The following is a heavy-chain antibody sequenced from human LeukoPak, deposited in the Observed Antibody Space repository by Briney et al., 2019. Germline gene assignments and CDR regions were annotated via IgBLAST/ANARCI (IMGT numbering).Heavy chain of an antibody. J-gene: IGHJ4*02. CDR3: ARGGEIIDY. Sequence: SETLSLTCTVSGGSISSGSYYWSWIRQPAGKGLEWIGRIYTSGSTNYNPSLKSRVTISVDRSKNQFSLKLSSVTAADTAVYYCARGGEIIDYWGQGTLVTVSS. V-gene: IGHV4-61*02. D-gene: IGHD3-16*01. CDR2: IYTSGST. CDR1: GGSISSGSYY.